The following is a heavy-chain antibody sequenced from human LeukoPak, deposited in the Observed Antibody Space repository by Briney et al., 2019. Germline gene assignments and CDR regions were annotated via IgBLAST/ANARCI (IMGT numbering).Heavy chain of an antibody. CDR3: AIVRYYYGSGSYLIWFDR. CDR2: IYYSGST. V-gene: IGHV4-59*01. CDR1: GGSISSYY. D-gene: IGHD3-10*01. Sequence: SETLSLTCTVYGGSISSYYWSWIRQPPGKGLEWIGYIYYSGSTNYNPSLKSRVTISVDTSKNQFSLKLSSVTAAETAVYYCAIVRYYYGSGSYLIWFDRWGQGTPVTAAS. J-gene: IGHJ5*02.